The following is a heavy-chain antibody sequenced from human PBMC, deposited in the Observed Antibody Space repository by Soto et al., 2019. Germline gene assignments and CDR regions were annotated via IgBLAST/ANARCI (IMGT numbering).Heavy chain of an antibody. J-gene: IGHJ3*02. V-gene: IGHV1-18*01. Sequence: ASVKVSCKASGYTFTSCGISWVRQAPGQGLEWMGWISAYNGNTNYAQKLQGRVTMTTDTSTSTAYMELRSLRSDDTAVYYCARGRSITMIVVVNEDAFDIWGQGTMVTVSS. D-gene: IGHD3-22*01. CDR2: ISAYNGNT. CDR3: ARGRSITMIVVVNEDAFDI. CDR1: GYTFTSCG.